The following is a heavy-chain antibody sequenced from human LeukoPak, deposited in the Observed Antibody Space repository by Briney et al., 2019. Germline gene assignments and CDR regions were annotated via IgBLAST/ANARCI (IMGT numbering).Heavy chain of an antibody. D-gene: IGHD4-17*01. J-gene: IGHJ4*02. CDR2: VDTSGRA. CDR3: AGASGFTETTWDFGV. Sequence: SETLSLTCDVSGASVRSYYWSWIRQAPGKRLEWIGRVDTSGRANYNPSLRTRASISVDTSKNQFSLKVTSVTAAGTAVYFCAGASGFTETTWDFGVWGQGALVIVSS. V-gene: IGHV4-4*07. CDR1: GASVRSYY.